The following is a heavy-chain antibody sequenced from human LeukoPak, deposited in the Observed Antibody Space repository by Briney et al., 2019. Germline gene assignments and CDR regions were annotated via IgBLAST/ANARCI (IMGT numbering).Heavy chain of an antibody. CDR2: ISIGGGSV. J-gene: IGHJ4*02. CDR3: ARDNINYDY. Sequence: KPGGSLRLSCAAPGFTFTDYYMSWIRQAPGKGLEWVSHISIGGGSVDYADSVKGRLTISRDNTKKSVYLQMNSLRVEDTAVYYCARDNINYDYWGQGILVTVSS. D-gene: IGHD4-11*01. CDR1: GFTFTDYY. V-gene: IGHV3-11*04.